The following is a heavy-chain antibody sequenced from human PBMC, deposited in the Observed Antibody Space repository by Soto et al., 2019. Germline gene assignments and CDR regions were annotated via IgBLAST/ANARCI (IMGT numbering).Heavy chain of an antibody. D-gene: IGHD2-21*02. CDR1: GFTFSSYA. CDR3: AKGGGTVVTPGDAFDI. Sequence: EVQLLESGGGLVQPGGSLRLSCAASGFTFSSYAMSWVRQAPGKGLEWVSAISGSGGSTYYADSVKGRFTISRDNSKNTLYLQMNRLRAEDTAVYYCAKGGGTVVTPGDAFDIWGQGTMVTVSS. J-gene: IGHJ3*02. V-gene: IGHV3-23*01. CDR2: ISGSGGST.